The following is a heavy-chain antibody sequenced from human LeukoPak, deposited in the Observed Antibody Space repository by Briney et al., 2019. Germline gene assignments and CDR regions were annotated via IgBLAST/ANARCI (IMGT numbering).Heavy chain of an antibody. CDR2: ISGSGGST. Sequence: PGGSPRLSCAASGFTFSSYAMSWVRQAPGKGLEWVSAISGSGGSTYYADSVKGRFTISRDNSKNTLYLQMNSLRAEDTAVYYCAKGAASVEMAIADYWGQGTLVTVSS. D-gene: IGHD5-24*01. J-gene: IGHJ4*02. V-gene: IGHV3-23*01. CDR1: GFTFSSYA. CDR3: AKGAASVEMAIADY.